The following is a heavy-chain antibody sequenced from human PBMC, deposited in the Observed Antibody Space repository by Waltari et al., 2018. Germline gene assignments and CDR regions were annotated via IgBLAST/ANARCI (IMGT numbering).Heavy chain of an antibody. D-gene: IGHD3-22*01. CDR1: GFRFDESA. CDR2: INFNSDKI. Sequence: EVQLVESGGRLVQPGRSLRLYCAASGFRFDESAMHWVRQSPGKGLEWVSGINFNSDKINYADSVKGRFTISRDNAKNSLYLQINSLRAEDTALYYCVKGHYYDNNGYFDYWGQGTLVTVSS. CDR3: VKGHYYDNNGYFDY. V-gene: IGHV3-9*01. J-gene: IGHJ4*02.